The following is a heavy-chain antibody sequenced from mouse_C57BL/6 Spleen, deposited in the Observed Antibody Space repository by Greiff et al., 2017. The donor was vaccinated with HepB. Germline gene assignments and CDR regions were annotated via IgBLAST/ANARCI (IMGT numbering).Heavy chain of an antibody. CDR2: ISSGGSYT. J-gene: IGHJ1*03. Sequence: DVKLQESGGDLVKPGGSLKLSCAASGFTFSSYGMSWVRQTPDKRLEWVATISSGGSYTYYPDSVKGRFTISRDNAKNTLYLQMSSMRSEDTAMYYCARQTATVVAHWYCDVWGTGTTVTVSS. CDR3: ARQTATVVAHWYCDV. V-gene: IGHV5-6*02. D-gene: IGHD1-1*01. CDR1: GFTFSSYG.